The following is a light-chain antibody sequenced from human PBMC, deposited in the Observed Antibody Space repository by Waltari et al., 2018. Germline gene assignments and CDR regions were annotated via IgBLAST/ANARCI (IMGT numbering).Light chain of an antibody. CDR2: KVS. J-gene: IGKJ1*01. Sequence: DVLVTQSPLPPPVTLGQPAPIPFRSSPSLVSRDGNTYFGWFHQRPGQAPRRLVYKVSNLDSGVPDRFSGSGSGTDFTLRITRVEAEDVGVYYCMQNTHRPWTFGQGTRVEIK. CDR1: PSLVSRDGNTY. CDR3: MQNTHRPWT. V-gene: IGKV2-30*01.